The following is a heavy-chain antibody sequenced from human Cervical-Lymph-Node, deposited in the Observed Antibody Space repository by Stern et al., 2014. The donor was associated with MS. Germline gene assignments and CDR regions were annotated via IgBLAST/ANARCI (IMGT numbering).Heavy chain of an antibody. Sequence: VQLVESGGGVVQHGRSLRLSCAASGFTFSSYGMHWVRQAPGKGLEWVAVIWYDGSNKYYADSVKGRFTISRDNSKNTLYLQMNSLRAEDTAVYYWARDRGGKGPVDYWGQGTLVTVSS. CDR3: ARDRGGKGPVDY. D-gene: IGHD3-10*01. V-gene: IGHV3-33*01. CDR2: IWYDGSNK. J-gene: IGHJ4*02. CDR1: GFTFSSYG.